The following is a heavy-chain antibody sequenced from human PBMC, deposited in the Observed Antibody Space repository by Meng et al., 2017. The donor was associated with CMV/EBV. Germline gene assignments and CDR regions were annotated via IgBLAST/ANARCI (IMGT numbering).Heavy chain of an antibody. CDR1: GGSFSGYY. Sequence: QAQLQQWGAGLLKPSATLSPPWAVYGGSFSGYYWSWIRRPSGKGLEWIGEINHSGSTNYNPSLKSRVTISVDTSKNQFSLKLSSVTAADTAVYYCARKRYWLLYPWFDPWGQGTLVTVSS. CDR2: INHSGST. J-gene: IGHJ5*02. CDR3: ARKRYWLLYPWFDP. V-gene: IGHV4-34*01. D-gene: IGHD3-9*01.